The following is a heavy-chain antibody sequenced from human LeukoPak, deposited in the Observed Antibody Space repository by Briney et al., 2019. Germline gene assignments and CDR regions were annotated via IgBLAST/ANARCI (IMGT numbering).Heavy chain of an antibody. CDR1: GGSISSSSYY. CDR3: ARRSLTYGDYSPYYFDY. CDR2: IYYSGST. V-gene: IGHV4-39*01. Sequence: SETLSLTCTVSGGSISSSSYYWGWIRQPPGKGLEWIGSIYYSGSTYYNPSLKSRVTISVDTSKNQFSLKLSSVTAADTAVYYCARRSLTYGDYSPYYFDYWGQGTLVTVSS. J-gene: IGHJ4*02. D-gene: IGHD4-17*01.